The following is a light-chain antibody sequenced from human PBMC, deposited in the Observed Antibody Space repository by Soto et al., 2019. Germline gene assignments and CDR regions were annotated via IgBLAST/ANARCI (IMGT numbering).Light chain of an antibody. J-gene: IGKJ2*01. V-gene: IGKV1-39*01. CDR1: QNIRNY. Sequence: DIQITQSPSSLSASVGDRVTITCRASQNIRNYLNWYQQKPGDAPKLLIYAASTLQGAVPSRFSGSGSGTDFTLTISSLQPEEFATYHCQQGHSTPYTFGHGTRLEI. CDR3: QQGHSTPYT. CDR2: AAS.